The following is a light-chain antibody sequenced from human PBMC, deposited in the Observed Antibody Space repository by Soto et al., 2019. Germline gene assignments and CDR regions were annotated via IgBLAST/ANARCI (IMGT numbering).Light chain of an antibody. J-gene: IGLJ1*01. CDR2: RNN. CDR1: RSNIGSNY. Sequence: QSVLTQPPSASGTPGPRVTISCSGSRSNIGSNYVYWYQQLPGTAPKLLIYRNNQRPSGVPDRLSGSKSGTSASLAISGLRSEDEADYYCAAGDDSLSGLYVFGTGTKLTVL. V-gene: IGLV1-47*01. CDR3: AAGDDSLSGLYV.